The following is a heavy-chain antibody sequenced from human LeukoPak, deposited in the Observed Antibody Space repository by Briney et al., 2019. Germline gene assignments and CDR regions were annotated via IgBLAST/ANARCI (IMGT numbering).Heavy chain of an antibody. J-gene: IGHJ4*02. D-gene: IGHD6-19*01. CDR3: ARSGVAGTWAIDY. V-gene: IGHV3-11*04. Sequence: GGSLRLSCAASGFTFSDYYMSWIRQAPGKGLEWVSYISNTGITRHYADSVKGRFTISRDSAKNSLYLQMDSLRAEDTAVYYCARSGVAGTWAIDYWGQGTLVTVSS. CDR2: ISNTGITR. CDR1: GFTFSDYY.